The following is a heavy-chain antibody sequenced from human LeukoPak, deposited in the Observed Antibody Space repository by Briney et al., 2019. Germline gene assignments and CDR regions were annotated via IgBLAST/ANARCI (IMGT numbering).Heavy chain of an antibody. CDR1: GYTFTSYG. CDR3: ARDRRFDDFWSGFRDF. J-gene: IGHJ4*02. Sequence: GASVKVSCKASGYTFTSYGFSWVRQPPGQGLEWMGWISAYSGNTKYAQKLQGRVTMTTDTSTSTAYLELRSLISDDTAVYYCARDRRFDDFWSGFRDFWGQGTLVTVSS. D-gene: IGHD3-3*01. CDR2: ISAYSGNT. V-gene: IGHV1-18*01.